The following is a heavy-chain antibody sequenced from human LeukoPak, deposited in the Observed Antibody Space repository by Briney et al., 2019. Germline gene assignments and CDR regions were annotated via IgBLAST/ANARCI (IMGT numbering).Heavy chain of an antibody. J-gene: IGHJ4*02. Sequence: SETLSLTCTVSGGSISSYYWSWIRQPPGKGLEWIGYIYYSGSTNYNPSLKSRVTISVDTSKNQFSLKLSSVTAADTAVYYCARESSRRITDYWGQGTLVTVSS. D-gene: IGHD2-2*01. CDR2: IYYSGST. CDR3: ARESSRRITDY. CDR1: GGSISSYY. V-gene: IGHV4-59*01.